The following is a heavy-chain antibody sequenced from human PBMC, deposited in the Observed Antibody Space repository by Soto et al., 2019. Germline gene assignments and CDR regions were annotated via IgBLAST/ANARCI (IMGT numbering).Heavy chain of an antibody. V-gene: IGHV4-30-4*01. CDR2: IYYSGSN. J-gene: IGHJ4*02. Sequence: SETLSLTCTVSGGSISSGDYYGSWIRQPPGKGLEWIGYIYYSGSNYCNPSLKSRVTISIDTSKSQFSLKLSSVTAADTAVYYFFRGSYYCDRRGYYHFWGRGTLVTVSS. CDR3: FRGSYYCDRRGYYHF. D-gene: IGHD3-22*01. CDR1: GGSISSGDYY.